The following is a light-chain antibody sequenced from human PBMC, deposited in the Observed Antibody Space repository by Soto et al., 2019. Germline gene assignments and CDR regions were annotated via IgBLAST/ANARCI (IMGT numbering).Light chain of an antibody. CDR1: QGISTL. Sequence: DIQMTQSPSSLSASVGDTVTITCRASQGISTLLAWYQQKPGKAPKLLIYDASNLETGVPSRFSGSGSGSDFTFTINNLQPEDVATYYCQQYVNLPLTFGQWTRRETK. V-gene: IGKV1-33*01. J-gene: IGKJ5*01. CDR2: DAS. CDR3: QQYVNLPLT.